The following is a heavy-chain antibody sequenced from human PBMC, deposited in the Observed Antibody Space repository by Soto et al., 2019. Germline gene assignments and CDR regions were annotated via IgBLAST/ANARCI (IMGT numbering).Heavy chain of an antibody. V-gene: IGHV3-9*01. Sequence: EVQLVESGGGLVQPGRSLRLSCAASGFTFDDYAMHWVRQAPGKGLEWVSGISWNSGSIGYADSVKGRFTISRDNAKNSLYLQMNSLRAEDTALYYCATLRFLEWLSKKNYYYYYMDVWGKGTTVTVSS. CDR2: ISWNSGSI. CDR1: GFTFDDYA. J-gene: IGHJ6*03. CDR3: ATLRFLEWLSKKNYYYYYMDV. D-gene: IGHD3-3*01.